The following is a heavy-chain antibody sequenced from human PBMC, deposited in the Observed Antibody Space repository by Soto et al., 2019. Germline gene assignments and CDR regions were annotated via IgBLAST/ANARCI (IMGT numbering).Heavy chain of an antibody. V-gene: IGHV5-51*01. CDR3: ARHRMDYGGNPIPDY. Sequence: GESLKISCKGSGYSFTSYWIGWVRQMPGKGLEWMGIIYPGDSDTRYSPSFQGQVTISADKSISTAYLQWSSLKASDTAMYYCARHRMDYGGNPIPDYWGQGTLVTVSS. J-gene: IGHJ4*02. D-gene: IGHD4-17*01. CDR1: GYSFTSYW. CDR2: IYPGDSDT.